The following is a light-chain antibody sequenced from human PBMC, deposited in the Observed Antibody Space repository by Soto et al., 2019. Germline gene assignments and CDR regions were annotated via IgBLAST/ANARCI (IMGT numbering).Light chain of an antibody. V-gene: IGKV3-11*01. J-gene: IGKJ1*01. Sequence: EIVLTQSPAPLSLSPGERATLSCRASQSVSSNLAWYQQKPGQAPRLLIYDASDRATGIPARFSGSGSGTDFTLTISRLEPEDFAVYYCHQRSNWPPWTFGQGTKVDIK. CDR2: DAS. CDR1: QSVSSN. CDR3: HQRSNWPPWT.